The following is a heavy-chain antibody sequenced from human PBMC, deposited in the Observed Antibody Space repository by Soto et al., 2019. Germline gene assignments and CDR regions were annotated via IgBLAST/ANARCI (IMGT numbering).Heavy chain of an antibody. Sequence: GESLKISCKGSGYSFTSYWISWVRQMPGKGLEWMGRIDPSDSYTNYSPSFQGHVTISADKSISTAYLQWSSLKASDTAMYYCARLKAXHGSGYYAPSYYYGMDVWGQGTTVTVSS. V-gene: IGHV5-10-1*01. CDR1: GYSFTSYW. CDR3: ARLKAXHGSGYYAPSYYYGMDV. J-gene: IGHJ6*02. D-gene: IGHD3-3*01. CDR2: IDPSDSYT.